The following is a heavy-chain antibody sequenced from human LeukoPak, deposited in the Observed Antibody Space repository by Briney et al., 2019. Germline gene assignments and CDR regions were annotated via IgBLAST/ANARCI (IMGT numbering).Heavy chain of an antibody. Sequence: SETLSLTCTVSGDSISRANYYWSWIRQPAGKGLEWIGRTYSSGNTNYNPSLKSRVTISVDTSKNQFSLKLRSVTAADTAVYYCASLRKRGGAFDTWGQGTMVTVSS. V-gene: IGHV4-61*02. CDR2: TYSSGNT. J-gene: IGHJ3*02. CDR1: GDSISRANYY. CDR3: ASLRKRGGAFDT.